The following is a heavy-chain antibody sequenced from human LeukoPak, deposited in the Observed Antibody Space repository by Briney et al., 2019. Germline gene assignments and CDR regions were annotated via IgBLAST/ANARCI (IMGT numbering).Heavy chain of an antibody. J-gene: IGHJ6*02. Sequence: SETLSLTCAVYGGSFSGYYWNWIRQPPGKGLEWIGEIEHSGSTKYNPSLESRVTISVDTSKNQFSLKLSSVTAADTAVYYCARTSGDWLSWAWIGVDVWGQGTTVIVSS. D-gene: IGHD3-9*01. CDR1: GGSFSGYY. CDR3: ARTSGDWLSWAWIGVDV. CDR2: IEHSGST. V-gene: IGHV4-34*01.